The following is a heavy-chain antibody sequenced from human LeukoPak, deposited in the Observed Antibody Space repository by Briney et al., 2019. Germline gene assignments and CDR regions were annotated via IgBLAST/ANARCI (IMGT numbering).Heavy chain of an antibody. Sequence: ASVTVSCKASGYTFTGYYMHWVRQAPGQGLEWMGWINPNSGATNYAQTFQGRVTMTRDTTISTAYMELSRLRSDDTAIYYCARGAHYHDSSEGYDYWGQGTLVTVSS. CDR1: GYTFTGYY. CDR3: ARGAHYHDSSEGYDY. CDR2: INPNSGAT. D-gene: IGHD3-22*01. V-gene: IGHV1-2*02. J-gene: IGHJ4*02.